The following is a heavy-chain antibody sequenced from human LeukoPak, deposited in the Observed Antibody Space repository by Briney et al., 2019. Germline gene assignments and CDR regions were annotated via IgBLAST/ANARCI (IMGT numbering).Heavy chain of an antibody. CDR1: GYTFTSYY. Sequence: ASVKVSCKAFGYTFTSYYMHWVRQAPGQGLEWMGIINPSGGSTSYAQKFQGRVTMTRDMSTSTVYMELSSLRSEDTAVYYCARSMVRGVIITTLIDYWGQGTLVTVSS. CDR2: INPSGGST. J-gene: IGHJ4*02. D-gene: IGHD3-10*01. V-gene: IGHV1-46*01. CDR3: ARSMVRGVIITTLIDY.